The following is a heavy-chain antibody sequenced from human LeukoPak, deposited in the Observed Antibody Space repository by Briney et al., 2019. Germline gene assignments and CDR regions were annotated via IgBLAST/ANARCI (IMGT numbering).Heavy chain of an antibody. D-gene: IGHD1-26*01. CDR1: GDSISSSRFY. CDR3: ATRDVGATIDY. Sequence: PSETLPLTCTVSGDSISSSRFYWAWIRQPPGKGLEWIGSILYTGRTFYNPSLKSRVTISVDTSNNQFSLRLGSVTASDTAVYYCATRDVGATIDYWGQGTLVTVSS. J-gene: IGHJ4*02. V-gene: IGHV4-39*01. CDR2: ILYTGRT.